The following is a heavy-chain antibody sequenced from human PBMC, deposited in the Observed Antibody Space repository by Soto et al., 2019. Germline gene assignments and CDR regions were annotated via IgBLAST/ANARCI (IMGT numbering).Heavy chain of an antibody. D-gene: IGHD6-13*01. CDR3: AARAQYSSSWYRGFDY. CDR2: IIPIFGTA. CDR1: GGTFSSYA. J-gene: IGHJ4*02. V-gene: IGHV1-69*12. Sequence: QVQLVQSGAEVKKPGSSVKVSCKASGGTFSSYAITWVRQAPGQGLEWMGGIIPIFGTANYAQKFQGRVTITADEATSTAYTELSSLRSEDTAVYYCAARAQYSSSWYRGFDYWGQGPLVTVSS.